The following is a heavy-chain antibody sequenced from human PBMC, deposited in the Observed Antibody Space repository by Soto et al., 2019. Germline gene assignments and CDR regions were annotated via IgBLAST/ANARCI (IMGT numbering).Heavy chain of an antibody. CDR2: ISSDGTTK. CDR1: GIDLENYG. J-gene: IGHJ4*02. V-gene: IGHV3-30*18. CDR3: VKDGGGVRYNYNIRGDS. D-gene: IGHD5-18*01. Sequence: QVQLVESGGGVVHPGRSLRLSCVASGIDLENYGIHWVRQAPGEGLEWVAVISSDGTTKSYIDSVRGPFTISSDNARSTVFLQMNSLRREDTAMYYCVKDGGGVRYNYNIRGDSWGQGTQVTVSS.